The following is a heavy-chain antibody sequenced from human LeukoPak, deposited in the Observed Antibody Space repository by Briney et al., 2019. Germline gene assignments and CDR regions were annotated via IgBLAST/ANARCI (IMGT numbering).Heavy chain of an antibody. Sequence: GGSLRLSCAASGFTFDDYAMHWVRQAPGKGLEWVSGISRNSGSIGYADSVKGRFTISRDNAKNSLYLQMNSLRAEDTALYYCAKDSSSWSTLEDWGQGTLVTVSS. CDR1: GFTFDDYA. D-gene: IGHD6-13*01. CDR2: ISRNSGSI. CDR3: AKDSSSWSTLED. V-gene: IGHV3-9*01. J-gene: IGHJ4*02.